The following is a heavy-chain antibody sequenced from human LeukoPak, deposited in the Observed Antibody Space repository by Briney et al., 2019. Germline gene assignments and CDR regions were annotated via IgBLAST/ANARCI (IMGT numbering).Heavy chain of an antibody. V-gene: IGHV4-59*01. CDR2: IYYSGST. CDR3: AILGYSSSWYYFDY. Sequence: SETLSLTCTVSGGSISNYYWSWIRQPPGKGLEWIGYIYYSGSTNYNPSLKSRVTISVDTSKNQSSLKLSSVTAADTAVYYCAILGYSSSWYYFDYWGQGTLVTVSS. CDR1: GGSISNYY. J-gene: IGHJ4*02. D-gene: IGHD6-13*01.